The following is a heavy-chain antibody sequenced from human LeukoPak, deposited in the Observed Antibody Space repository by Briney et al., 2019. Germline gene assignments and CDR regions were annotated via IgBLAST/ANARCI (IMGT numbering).Heavy chain of an antibody. D-gene: IGHD5-18*01. Sequence: GGSLRLSCAASGFTFDDYAMHWVRQAPGKGLEWVSGISWNSRSIGYADSVKGRFTISRDNAKNFLYLQMNSLRPEDTALYYCAKDISPGVTKGMDVWGQGTTVTVSS. CDR3: AKDISPGVTKGMDV. V-gene: IGHV3-9*01. J-gene: IGHJ6*02. CDR1: GFTFDDYA. CDR2: ISWNSRSI.